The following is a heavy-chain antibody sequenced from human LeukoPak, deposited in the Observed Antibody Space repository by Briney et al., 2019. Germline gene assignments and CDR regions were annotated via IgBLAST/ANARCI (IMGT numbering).Heavy chain of an antibody. CDR3: ARERYCDN. Sequence: QSGGSLRLSCAASGFTFSSYWMTWVRQAPGKGLEWVANIKQDGSEKDYVDSVKGRFTISGDNAKNSLYLQMNSLRAEDTALYYCARERYCDNWGQGTLVTVSS. J-gene: IGHJ4*02. CDR1: GFTFSSYW. CDR2: IKQDGSEK. V-gene: IGHV3-7*04.